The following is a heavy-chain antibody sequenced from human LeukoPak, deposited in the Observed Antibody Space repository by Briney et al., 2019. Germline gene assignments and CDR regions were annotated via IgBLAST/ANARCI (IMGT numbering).Heavy chain of an antibody. CDR2: ISYDGSNK. J-gene: IGHJ4*02. CDR3: AKDHTVVTSHFDY. D-gene: IGHD4-23*01. CDR1: GFTFSSYG. V-gene: IGHV3-30*18. Sequence: GRSLRLSCAASGFTFSSYGMHWVRQAPGRGLEWVAVISYDGSNKYYADSVKGRFTISRDNSKNTLYLQMNSLRAEDTAVYYCAKDHTVVTSHFDYWGQGTLVTVSS.